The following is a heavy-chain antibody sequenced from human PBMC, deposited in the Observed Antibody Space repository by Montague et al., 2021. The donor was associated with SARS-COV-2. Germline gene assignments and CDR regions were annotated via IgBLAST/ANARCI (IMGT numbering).Heavy chain of an antibody. J-gene: IGHJ4*02. V-gene: IGHV3-7*03. CDR2: MKQDGSEK. Sequence: SPRLSCAASGFTFSTYWMSWVRQAPGKGLEWVADMKQDGSEKYYVDSVKGRFTISRDNAKSLLYLEMNSLRAEDTAVYYCARDEGSNSIYYYDSRGYYVYWGQGTPVTVYS. D-gene: IGHD3-22*01. CDR1: GFTFSTYW. CDR3: ARDEGSNSIYYYDSRGYYVY.